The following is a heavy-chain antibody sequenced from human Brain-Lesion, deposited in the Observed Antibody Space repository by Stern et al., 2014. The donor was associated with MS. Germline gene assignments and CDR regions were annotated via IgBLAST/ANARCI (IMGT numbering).Heavy chain of an antibody. V-gene: IGHV4-39*01. D-gene: IGHD2-15*01. J-gene: IGHJ5*02. CDR2: IYYSGNT. CDR1: GGSVSSTSYA. Sequence: VQLLESGPGLVKPSETLSLTCTVAGGSVSSTSYAWAWIRQPPGKGLEWIGTIYYSGNTYYSPPHKSRLTISLDRSKNLFSLQLRSVTAADTAVYYCAGEEDIRYCSGGSCTGNWFDPWGQGTLVTVSS. CDR3: AGEEDIRYCSGGSCTGNWFDP.